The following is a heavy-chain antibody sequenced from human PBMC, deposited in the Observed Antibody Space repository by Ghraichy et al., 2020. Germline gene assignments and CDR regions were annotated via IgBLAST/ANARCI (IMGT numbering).Heavy chain of an antibody. J-gene: IGHJ4*02. CDR3: TTDREGGTGY. Sequence: GGSLRLSCAASGFSFSNAWMNWVRQAPGKGLEWVGRIKSKSGGQRTDYAAPVKGRFTISRDDSKNTLFLQMNSLNTEDTAVYYCTTDREGGTGYWGQGTLVTVSS. CDR2: IKSKSGGQRT. V-gene: IGHV3-15*07. D-gene: IGHD3-16*01. CDR1: GFSFSNAW.